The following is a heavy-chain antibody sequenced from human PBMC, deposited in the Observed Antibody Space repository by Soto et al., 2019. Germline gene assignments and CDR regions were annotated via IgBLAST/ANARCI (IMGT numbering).Heavy chain of an antibody. J-gene: IGHJ5*02. Sequence: GTLSLSCAASGFTFSSYALSWVRQAPGKGLEWVSAISGSGGSTYYAASVKGRVTISIDNSKSTLYLQMNSLTAEDTAVYYCAKPRGGGSPGWFDPWGQGTLVTVSS. CDR2: ISGSGGST. V-gene: IGHV3-23*01. CDR1: GFTFSSYA. D-gene: IGHD6-25*01. CDR3: AKPRGGGSPGWFDP.